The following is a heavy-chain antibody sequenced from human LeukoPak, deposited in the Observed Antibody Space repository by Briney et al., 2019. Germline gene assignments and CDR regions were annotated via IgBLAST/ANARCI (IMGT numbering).Heavy chain of an antibody. CDR3: ASCRAHWFDP. J-gene: IGHJ5*02. CDR1: GDSISSSDSY. CDR2: IYHSGST. Sequence: PSETLSLTCTVSGDSISSSDSYWRWIRQPPGKGLEWIGFIYHSGSTYYNPSLKSRVTISVDTSKNQFSLKLSSVTAADTAVYYCASCRAHWFDPWGQGTLVTVFS. V-gene: IGHV4-30-4*01.